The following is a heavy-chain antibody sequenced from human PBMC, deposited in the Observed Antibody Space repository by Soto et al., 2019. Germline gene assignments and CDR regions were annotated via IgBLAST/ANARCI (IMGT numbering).Heavy chain of an antibody. J-gene: IGHJ5*02. Sequence: QVQLLESGGGLVKPGGSLRLSCAASGFTFSDYYMSWIRQAPGKGLEWLSYISGSSDNTNYADSVKGRFTISRDNAKKSLYLEMNSLRAEDTAVYYCATITMMTWGQGTLVTVSS. CDR1: GFTFSDYY. CDR3: ATITMMT. CDR2: ISGSSDNT. D-gene: IGHD3-22*01. V-gene: IGHV3-11*06.